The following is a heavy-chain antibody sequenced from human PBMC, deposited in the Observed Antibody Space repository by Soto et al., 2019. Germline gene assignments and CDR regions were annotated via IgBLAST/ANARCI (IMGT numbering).Heavy chain of an antibody. J-gene: IGHJ1*01. V-gene: IGHV1-18*03. CDR2: ISAYNGNT. CDR1: GYTFTSYG. Sequence: QVQLVQSGAEVKKPGASVKVSCKASGYTFTSYGISWVRQAPGQGLEWMGWISAYNGNTNYAQKLQGRVTMTRDTSSSTVYMELRSVRSDVMAVYYCARVFTIFGVVLGYFQRCGQGTLVTVSS. D-gene: IGHD3-3*01. CDR3: ARVFTIFGVVLGYFQR.